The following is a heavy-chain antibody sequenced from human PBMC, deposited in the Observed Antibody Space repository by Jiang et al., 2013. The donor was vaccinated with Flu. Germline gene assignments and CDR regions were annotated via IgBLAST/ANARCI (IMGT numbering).Heavy chain of an antibody. V-gene: IGHV3-48*02. Sequence: VQLVESGGGLVQPGGSLRLSCAASGFTFSSYSMNWVRQAPGKGLEWVSYISSSSSTIYYADSVKGRFTISRDNAKNSLYLQMNSLRDEDTAVYYCARSRIVVVVAAPLDYWGQGTLVTVSS. CDR3: ARSRIVVVVAAPLDY. CDR1: GFTFSSYS. CDR2: ISSSSSTI. J-gene: IGHJ4*02. D-gene: IGHD2-15*01.